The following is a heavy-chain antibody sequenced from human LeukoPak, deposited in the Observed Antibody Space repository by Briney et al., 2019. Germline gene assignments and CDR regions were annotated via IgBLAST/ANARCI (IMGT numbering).Heavy chain of an antibody. CDR3: ARAGRGKYYENWYLDL. D-gene: IGHD2/OR15-2a*01. J-gene: IGHJ2*01. CDR1: GGSVPSYY. V-gene: IGHV4-59*02. Sequence: SETLPLACTVSGGSVPSYYWHWIRQPPGKGLELIGYTYYSGSPDYNPSLKSRVTISLDTSKNQISLKLSSVTAADTAVYYCARAGRGKYYENWYLDLWGPGNLVPVS. CDR2: TYYSGSP.